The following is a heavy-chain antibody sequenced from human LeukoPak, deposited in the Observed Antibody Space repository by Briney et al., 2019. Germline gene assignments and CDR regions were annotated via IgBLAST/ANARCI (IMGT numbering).Heavy chain of an antibody. CDR2: ISGGGGGT. CDR3: ANGCCRGAGCAYSGY. CDR1: GFTLSSFA. D-gene: IGHD2-2*03. V-gene: IGHV3-23*01. J-gene: IGHJ4*02. Sequence: GGSLRLSCAASGFTLSSFAMCWVRQAPGQERGWWSAISGGGGGTDYADSLKGRVTISRDKSKNTLYLPLSCLRAADPAVYYSANGCCRGAGCAYSGYWGQGTLVTVSS.